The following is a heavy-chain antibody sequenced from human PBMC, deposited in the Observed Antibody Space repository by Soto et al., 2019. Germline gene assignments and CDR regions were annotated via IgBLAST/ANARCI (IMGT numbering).Heavy chain of an antibody. Sequence: QVQLVESGGGVVQPGRSLRLSCAASGFTFSSYGMHWVRQAPGKGLEWVAVISYDGTSTDFADSVKGRFTISRDNSKNTLYLEMNSLRAEDTAVYYCAKDLGVGWIPDYFDHWGQGTLVTVSS. D-gene: IGHD3-16*01. J-gene: IGHJ4*02. CDR1: GFTFSSYG. CDR2: ISYDGTST. V-gene: IGHV3-30*18. CDR3: AKDLGVGWIPDYFDH.